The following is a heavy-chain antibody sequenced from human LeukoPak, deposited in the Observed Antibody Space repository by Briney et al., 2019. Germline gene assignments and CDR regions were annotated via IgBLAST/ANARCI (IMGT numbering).Heavy chain of an antibody. Sequence: PGGSLRLSCAASGFTFSLYWMTWVRQAPGKGLEWVANMNQDGSEKYYVDSVKGRFTISRDNSKNTLYLQMNSLRAEDTAVYYCARACITMVRGVIHPIDYWGQGTLVTVSS. CDR1: GFTFSLYW. J-gene: IGHJ4*02. CDR3: ARACITMVRGVIHPIDY. D-gene: IGHD3-10*01. CDR2: MNQDGSEK. V-gene: IGHV3-7*01.